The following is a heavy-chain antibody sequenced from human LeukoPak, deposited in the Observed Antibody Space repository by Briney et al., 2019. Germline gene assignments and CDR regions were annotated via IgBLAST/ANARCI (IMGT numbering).Heavy chain of an antibody. V-gene: IGHV3-30*04. J-gene: IGHJ4*02. D-gene: IGHD6-13*01. Sequence: PGGSLRLSCAASGFTFSSYAMHWVRQAPGKGLEWVAVISYDGSNKYYADSVKGRFTISRDNSKNTLYLQMNSLRAEDTAVYYCAKDGQQLVQDYWGQGTLVTVSS. CDR1: GFTFSSYA. CDR2: ISYDGSNK. CDR3: AKDGQQLVQDY.